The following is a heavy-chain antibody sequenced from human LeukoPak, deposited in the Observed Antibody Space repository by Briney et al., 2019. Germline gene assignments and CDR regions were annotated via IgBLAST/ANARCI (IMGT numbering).Heavy chain of an antibody. D-gene: IGHD2-2*01. V-gene: IGHV3-7*03. CDR3: AKLVQYCSSTNCFDY. CDR2: IKQDGSEK. J-gene: IGHJ4*02. Sequence: PGGSLRLSCAASGFTFSSYWMSWVRQAPGKGLEWVANIKQDGSEKYYVDSVKGRFTISRDNAKNSLYLQMNSLRVEDTAVYYCAKLVQYCSSTNCFDYWGQGTLVTVSS. CDR1: GFTFSSYW.